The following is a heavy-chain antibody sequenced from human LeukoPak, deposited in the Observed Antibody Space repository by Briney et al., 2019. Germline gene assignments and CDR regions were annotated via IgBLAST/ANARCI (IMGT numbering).Heavy chain of an antibody. D-gene: IGHD3-10*01. CDR2: INHSGST. Sequence: PSETLSLTCTVSGGSISSSGYYWSWIRQPPGKGLEWIGEINHSGSTNYNPSLKSRVTISVDTSKNQFSLKLSSVTAADTAVYYCARGRKDTMVRGFYYYYYMDVWGKGTTVTVSS. CDR3: ARGRKDTMVRGFYYYYYMDV. J-gene: IGHJ6*03. CDR1: GGSISSSGYY. V-gene: IGHV4-39*07.